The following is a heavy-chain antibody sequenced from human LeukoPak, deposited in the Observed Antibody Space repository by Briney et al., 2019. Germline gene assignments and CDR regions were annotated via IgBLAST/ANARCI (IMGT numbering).Heavy chain of an antibody. Sequence: SETLSLTCAVYGGSFSGYYWSWIRQPPGKGLEWIGEINHSGSTNYNPSLKSRVTISVDTSKNQFSLKLSSVTAADTAVYYCAGDYAFDAFDIWGQGTMVTVSS. CDR3: AGDYAFDAFDI. D-gene: IGHD4-17*01. J-gene: IGHJ3*02. CDR2: INHSGST. V-gene: IGHV4-34*01. CDR1: GGSFSGYY.